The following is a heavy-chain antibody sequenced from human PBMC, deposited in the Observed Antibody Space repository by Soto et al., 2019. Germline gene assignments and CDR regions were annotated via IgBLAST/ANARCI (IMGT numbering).Heavy chain of an antibody. CDR1: GGSINNYEYY. V-gene: IGHV4-30-4*01. CDR3: ARDRSNSPDVFDS. D-gene: IGHD1-1*01. CDR2: IYYTGST. Sequence: SSETLSLTCSVSGGSINNYEYYWTWIRQPPGEGLEWIGHIYYTGSTSYNPSLKSRVTISLDTSKNQFSLKVNSVSAADTAVYYCARDRSNSPDVFDSWGQGTRVTVSS. J-gene: IGHJ4*02.